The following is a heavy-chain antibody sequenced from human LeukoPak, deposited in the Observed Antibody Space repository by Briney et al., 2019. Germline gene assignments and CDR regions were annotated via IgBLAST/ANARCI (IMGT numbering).Heavy chain of an antibody. Sequence: GGSLRLSCAASGYKFDAYGMGWIRQAPGKGLEWVSGLNWRGDRTGYADSVKGRFTISRDNTKNSLYLQMDSLRVEDTALYYCARPASGWYSAAFDYWGQGTLVTVSS. V-gene: IGHV3-20*04. D-gene: IGHD6-19*01. CDR2: LNWRGDRT. CDR1: GYKFDAYG. CDR3: ARPASGWYSAAFDY. J-gene: IGHJ4*02.